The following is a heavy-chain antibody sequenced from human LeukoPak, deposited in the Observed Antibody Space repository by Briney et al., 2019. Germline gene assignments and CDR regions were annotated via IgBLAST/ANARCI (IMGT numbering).Heavy chain of an antibody. J-gene: IGHJ4*02. CDR2: IIPILGIA. Sequence: GSSVKVSCKASGGIFSSYAISWVRQAPGQGLEWMGRIIPILGIANYAQKFQGRVTITADKSTSTAYMDLSSLRSEDTAVYYCARDLPPYYFDYWGQETLVTVSS. V-gene: IGHV1-69*04. CDR1: GGIFSSYA. CDR3: ARDLPPYYFDY.